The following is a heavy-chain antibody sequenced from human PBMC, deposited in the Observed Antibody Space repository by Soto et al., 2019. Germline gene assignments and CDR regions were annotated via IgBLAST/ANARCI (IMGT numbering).Heavy chain of an antibody. Sequence: QGLEWMGWISAYNGNTNYAQKLQGRVTMTTDTSTSTAYMELRSLRSDDTAVYYCARDRNDYGDKNYFDYWGQGTLVTVSS. J-gene: IGHJ4*02. D-gene: IGHD4-17*01. CDR3: ARDRNDYGDKNYFDY. CDR2: ISAYNGNT. V-gene: IGHV1-18*01.